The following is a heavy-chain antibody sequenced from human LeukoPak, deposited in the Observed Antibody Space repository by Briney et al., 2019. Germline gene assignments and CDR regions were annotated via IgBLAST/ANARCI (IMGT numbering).Heavy chain of an antibody. Sequence: PSETLSLTCAAYGGSFSGYYWSWIRQPAGKGLEWIGRIYTSGSTNYNPSLKSRVTISVDTSKNQFSLKLSSVTAADTAVYYCAASSGWYNDAFDIWGQGTMVTVSS. CDR3: AASSGWYNDAFDI. V-gene: IGHV4-59*10. CDR2: IYTSGST. J-gene: IGHJ3*02. CDR1: GGSFSGYY. D-gene: IGHD6-19*01.